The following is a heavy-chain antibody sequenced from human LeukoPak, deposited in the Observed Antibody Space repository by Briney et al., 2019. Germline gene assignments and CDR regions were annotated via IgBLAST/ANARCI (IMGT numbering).Heavy chain of an antibody. V-gene: IGHV4-34*01. Sequence: KPSETLSLTCAVFGGSVSGYYWSWIRQPPGKGLEWIGEINQSEITNYNPSLKSRVTISLDASKNQFSLKLTSVTAADTAVYYYARELPYLKWGQGTLVIVSS. D-gene: IGHD4-11*01. CDR2: INQSEIT. J-gene: IGHJ4*02. CDR3: ARELPYLK. CDR1: GGSVSGYY.